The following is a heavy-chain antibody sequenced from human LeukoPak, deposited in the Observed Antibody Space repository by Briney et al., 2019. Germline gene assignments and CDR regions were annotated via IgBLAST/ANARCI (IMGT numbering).Heavy chain of an antibody. CDR2: IYHSGST. CDR3: ARVRGDYYGSGSYYNVTIHWYFDL. Sequence: PSGTLSLTCAVSGGSISSSNWWSWVRQPPGKGLEWIGEIYHSGSTNYNPSLKSRVTISVDTSKNQFSLKLSSVTAADTAVYYCARVRGDYYGSGSYYNVTIHWYFDLWGRGTLVTVSS. D-gene: IGHD3-10*01. CDR1: GGSISSSNW. J-gene: IGHJ2*01. V-gene: IGHV4-4*02.